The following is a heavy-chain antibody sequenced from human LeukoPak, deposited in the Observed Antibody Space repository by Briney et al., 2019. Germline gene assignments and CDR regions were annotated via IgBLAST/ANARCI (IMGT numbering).Heavy chain of an antibody. CDR2: IKKRSAAT. CDR1: GFTFRDYA. V-gene: IGHV3-11*01. D-gene: IGHD1-1*01. CDR3: ARIWSARDWFDP. Sequence: GGSLRLSCAASGFTFRDYAMTWIRQAPCKGLEWISYIKKRSAATYYADSVAGRFVISRDDAKNSLNLHLTNLRVEDTATYFCARIWSARDWFDPWGQGT. J-gene: IGHJ5*02.